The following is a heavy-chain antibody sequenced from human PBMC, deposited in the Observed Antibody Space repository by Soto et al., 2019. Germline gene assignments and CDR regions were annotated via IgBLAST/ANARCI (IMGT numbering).Heavy chain of an antibody. D-gene: IGHD2-15*01. CDR1: GFTFSSFG. CDR2: IWYDGSNE. CDR3: ARGGGGFLDY. J-gene: IGHJ4*02. V-gene: IGHV3-33*01. Sequence: LRLSCAASGFTFSSFGMHWVRQAPDKGLEWVASIWYDGSNENYAGSVKGRFSISRDNSKNTLYLQMNSLRAEDTAVYYCARGGGGFLDYWGQGTLVTVSS.